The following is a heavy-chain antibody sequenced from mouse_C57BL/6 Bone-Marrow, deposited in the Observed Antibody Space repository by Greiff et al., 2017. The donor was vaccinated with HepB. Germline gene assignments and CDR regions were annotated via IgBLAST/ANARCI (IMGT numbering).Heavy chain of an antibody. CDR1: GFTFSDYY. CDR2: INYDGSST. V-gene: IGHV5-16*01. D-gene: IGHD2-4*01. CDR3: ARGTMITTGYYFDY. Sequence: EVKLVESEGGLVQPGSSMKLSCTASGFTFSDYYMAWVRQVPEKGLEWVANINYDGSSTYYLDSLKSRFIISRDNAKNILYLQMSSLKSEDTATYYCARGTMITTGYYFDYWGQGTTLTVSS. J-gene: IGHJ2*01.